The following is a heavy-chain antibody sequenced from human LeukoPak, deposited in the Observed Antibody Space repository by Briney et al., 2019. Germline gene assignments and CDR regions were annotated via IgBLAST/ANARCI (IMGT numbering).Heavy chain of an antibody. Sequence: GGSLRLSCAVPGFTLSNYWMSWVRQAPGKGLDGVANIKQDGSETYYVDSVKGRFTISRDNAKSSVYLQMNSLRVEDTAVYFCVSTMPFDYWGQGTLVTVSS. J-gene: IGHJ4*02. CDR3: VSTMPFDY. CDR2: IKQDGSET. V-gene: IGHV3-7*01. CDR1: GFTLSNYW. D-gene: IGHD2-2*01.